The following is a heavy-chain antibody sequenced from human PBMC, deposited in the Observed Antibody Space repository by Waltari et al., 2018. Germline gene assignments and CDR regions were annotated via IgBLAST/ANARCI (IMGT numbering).Heavy chain of an antibody. D-gene: IGHD2-21*02. J-gene: IGHJ4*02. Sequence: EVQLVESGGGVIQPGGSLRLSCAASGFIVSTNYMSWVRQAPGKGREWVSVSYNDGRKRDADAVKGRFTVSRDKSKNMVQRQMDSLRAEDTAVYYCATNGDGDCSLCLAQWGQGTLVTVSS. CDR3: ATNGDGDCSLCLAQ. CDR2: SYNDGRK. V-gene: IGHV3-53*01. CDR1: GFIVSTNY.